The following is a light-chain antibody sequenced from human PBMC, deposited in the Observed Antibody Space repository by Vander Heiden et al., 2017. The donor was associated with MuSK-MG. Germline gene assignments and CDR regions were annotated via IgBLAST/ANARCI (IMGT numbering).Light chain of an antibody. CDR1: QGISNY. J-gene: IGKJ3*01. V-gene: IGKV1-27*01. CDR2: AAS. CDR3: QKYNSALCT. Sequence: DIQMTQSPSSLSASVGHRVTITCPASQGISNYLAWYQQKPGKVPKLLIYAASTWQSGVPARFSGSGSGTDFTLTISSLQPEDVATYYCQKYNSALCTFGPGTKVDIK.